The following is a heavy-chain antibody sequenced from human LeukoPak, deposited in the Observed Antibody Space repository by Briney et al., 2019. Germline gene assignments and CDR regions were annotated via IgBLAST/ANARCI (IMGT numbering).Heavy chain of an antibody. Sequence: GGSLRLSCAASGFTFRSYGMQWVRQAPGKGLEWVASVTYDGSKKYYVGSVKGRFSISRDNSKNTLYLQMNSLRAEDTAVYYCARVGYTSGWFRNWGQGTLLTVSS. CDR3: ARVGYTSGWFRN. CDR2: VTYDGSKK. J-gene: IGHJ4*02. V-gene: IGHV3-33*05. CDR1: GFTFRSYG. D-gene: IGHD6-19*01.